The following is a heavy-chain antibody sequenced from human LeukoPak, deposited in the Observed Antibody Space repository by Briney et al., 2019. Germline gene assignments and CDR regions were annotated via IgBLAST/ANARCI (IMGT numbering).Heavy chain of an antibody. J-gene: IGHJ6*03. CDR2: IFYSGNT. V-gene: IGHV4-39*07. D-gene: IGHD3-3*01. CDR3: ARVGNDFWSGYYGDSYYYFMDV. CDR1: GGSIRTSSYY. Sequence: SETPSLTCTVSGGSIRTSSYYWGWIRQPPGKGLEWIVSIFYSGNTYYNPSLKSRVTISVDTSENQFSLKLTSATAADTAVYYCARVGNDFWSGYYGDSYYYFMDVWGKGTTVTVSS.